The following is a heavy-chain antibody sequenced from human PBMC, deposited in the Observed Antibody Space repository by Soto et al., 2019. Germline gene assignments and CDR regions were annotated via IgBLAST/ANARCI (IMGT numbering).Heavy chain of an antibody. CDR3: ARDSLLWSASNQRGRNYTHGIDV. CDR2: IYYSGST. CDR1: GGSISSYY. J-gene: IGHJ6*02. V-gene: IGHV4-59*01. Sequence: PSETLSLTCTVCGGSISSYYWGGIRQPPGKGLEWIGCIYYSGSTNYNPSLKSRVTISVDTSKNQFSLKLSSVSAADTAVYYCARDSLLWSASNQRGRNYTHGIDVWGQGTMVTVSS. D-gene: IGHD1-7*01.